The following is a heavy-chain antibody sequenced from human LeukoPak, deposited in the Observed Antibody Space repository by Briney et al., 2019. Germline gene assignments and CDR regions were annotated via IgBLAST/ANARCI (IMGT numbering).Heavy chain of an antibody. Sequence: SETLSLTCTVSGGSISTYCWTWIRQPPGKGLEWIGYIYYSGITNFNPSLKSRVTMSVDTSKNQFSLKLTSVTAADTAIYYCGKTDIYFNPIDYWGPGSLVTVSS. CDR1: GGSISTYC. J-gene: IGHJ4*02. CDR3: GKTDIYFNPIDY. V-gene: IGHV4-59*12. D-gene: IGHD3-9*01. CDR2: IYYSGIT.